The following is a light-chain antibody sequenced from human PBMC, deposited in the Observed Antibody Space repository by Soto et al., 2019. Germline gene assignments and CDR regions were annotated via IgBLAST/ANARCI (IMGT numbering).Light chain of an antibody. CDR1: SSDVGGYNY. V-gene: IGLV2-14*01. CDR3: SSYTGSSTYL. Sequence: QSALTQPASVSGSPGQSITISCPGTSSDVGGYNYVSWYQQHPGKAPKLMIYEVSYRPSGVSSRFSGSKSGNTASLTISGLQAEDEADYYCSSYTGSSTYLFGTGTKSPS. J-gene: IGLJ1*01. CDR2: EVS.